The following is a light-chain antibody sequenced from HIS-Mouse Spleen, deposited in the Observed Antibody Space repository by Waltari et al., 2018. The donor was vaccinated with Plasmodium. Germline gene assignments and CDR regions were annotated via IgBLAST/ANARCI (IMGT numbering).Light chain of an antibody. V-gene: IGLV8-61*01. CDR2: STN. CDR3: GLYMGSGIWV. J-gene: IGLJ2*01. CDR1: SGSVSTSYY. Sequence: QTVVTQEPSFSVSPGGTVTLTCGLSSGSVSTSYYPSWYQQTPGQAPRTLIYSTNTRSSGVPDRFSGSILGNKAALTSTGAQADDESDYYCGLYMGSGIWVFGGGTKLTVL.